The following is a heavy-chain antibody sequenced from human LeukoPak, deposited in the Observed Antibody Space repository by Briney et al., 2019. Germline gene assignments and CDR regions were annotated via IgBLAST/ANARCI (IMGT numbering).Heavy chain of an antibody. CDR2: ISYDGSNK. Sequence: PGRSLRLSCAASGFTFSSYDMNWVRQAPGKGLEWVAVISYDGSNKYYADSVKGRFTISRDNSKNTLYLQMNSLRAEDTAVYYCARDPGRAIAVAGPFDSWGQGTLVTVSS. CDR3: ARDPGRAIAVAGPFDS. D-gene: IGHD6-19*01. CDR1: GFTFSSYD. J-gene: IGHJ4*02. V-gene: IGHV3-30-3*01.